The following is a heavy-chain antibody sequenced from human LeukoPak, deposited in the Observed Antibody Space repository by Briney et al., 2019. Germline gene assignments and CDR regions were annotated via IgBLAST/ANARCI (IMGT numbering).Heavy chain of an antibody. V-gene: IGHV3-30*02. CDR1: GFTFSSYG. J-gene: IGHJ3*02. Sequence: GGSLRLSCAASGFTFSSYGMHWVRQAPGKGLEWVAFIRYDGSNKYYADSVKGRFTISRDNSKNTLYLQMNSLRAEDTAVYYCARVSGYCSGGSCPDAFDIWGQGTMVTVSS. D-gene: IGHD2-15*01. CDR3: ARVSGYCSGGSCPDAFDI. CDR2: IRYDGSNK.